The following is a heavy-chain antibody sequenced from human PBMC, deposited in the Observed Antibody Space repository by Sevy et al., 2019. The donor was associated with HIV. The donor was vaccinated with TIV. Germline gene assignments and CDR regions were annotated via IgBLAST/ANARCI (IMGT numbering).Heavy chain of an antibody. J-gene: IGHJ6*02. Sequence: GGSLRLSCAASGFTIRTYNMHWVRQAPGKGLEWVSSISSSSTYIYYADSVKGRFTISRDNAKNSLYLQMSSLRAEDTAVYYCARDLVMPATTDYFYYGMDVWGQGTTVTVSS. CDR3: ARDLVMPATTDYFYYGMDV. V-gene: IGHV3-21*01. CDR2: ISSSSTYI. D-gene: IGHD2-21*02. CDR1: GFTIRTYN.